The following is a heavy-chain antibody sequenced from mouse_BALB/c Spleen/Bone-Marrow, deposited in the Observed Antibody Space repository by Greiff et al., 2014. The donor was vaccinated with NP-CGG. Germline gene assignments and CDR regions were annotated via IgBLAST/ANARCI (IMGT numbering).Heavy chain of an antibody. J-gene: IGHJ4*01. CDR3: ARSMIIYFAMDY. V-gene: IGHV1-4*01. CDR2: INPSGNYT. CDR1: GYTFTSYT. D-gene: IGHD2-3*01. Sequence: VQLQQSGAELARPGASLKMSCRTSGYTFTSYTVHWIKQRPGQGLEWIGYINPSGNYTNYNQKFKDKATLTADKSSNTAYMQLSSLTSEDSAVYYCARSMIIYFAMDYWGQGTSVTVSS.